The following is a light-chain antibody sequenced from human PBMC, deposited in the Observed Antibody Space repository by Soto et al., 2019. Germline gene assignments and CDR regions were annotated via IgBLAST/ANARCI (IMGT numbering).Light chain of an antibody. CDR3: SSYTSGTNVV. CDR2: DVN. V-gene: IGLV2-14*01. Sequence: SVLTQPASVSGSPGQSITISCTGTSSDVGGYNYVSWYQQLPGKAPKLIISDVNNRPSGASSRFSGSKSGNTASLTISGRQAEDEADYYCSSYTSGTNVVFGGGTKLTVL. J-gene: IGLJ2*01. CDR1: SSDVGGYNY.